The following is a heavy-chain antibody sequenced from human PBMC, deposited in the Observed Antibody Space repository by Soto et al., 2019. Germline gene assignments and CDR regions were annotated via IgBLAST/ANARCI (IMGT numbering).Heavy chain of an antibody. J-gene: IGHJ4*02. CDR1: GFNFAAYT. CDR3: SRSLAIDFDS. Sequence: GGSLRLSCSASGFNFAAYTMSWVRLTPGKGLEWVGFIRRIAYGGTTDYAASVKGRFTISRDDSRKIVYLQMSRLKIEDTDVYYCSRSLAIDFDSWGQGTLVTVYS. CDR2: IRRIAYGGTT. V-gene: IGHV3-49*04.